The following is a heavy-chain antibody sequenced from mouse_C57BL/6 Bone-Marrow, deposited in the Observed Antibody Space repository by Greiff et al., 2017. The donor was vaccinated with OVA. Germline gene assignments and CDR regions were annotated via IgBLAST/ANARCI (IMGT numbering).Heavy chain of an antibody. CDR1: GYAFSSSW. CDR3: ARNRRFAY. J-gene: IGHJ3*01. Sequence: QVQLQQSGPELVKPGASVKISCKASGYAFSSSWMNWVKQRPGKGLEWIGRIYPGDGDTNYNGKFKGKATLTADKSSSTAYMQLSSLTSEDSAVYFCARNRRFAYWGQGTLVTVSA. V-gene: IGHV1-82*01. CDR2: IYPGDGDT.